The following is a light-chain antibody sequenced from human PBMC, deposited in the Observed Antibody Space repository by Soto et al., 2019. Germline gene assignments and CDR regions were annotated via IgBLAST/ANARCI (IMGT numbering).Light chain of an antibody. CDR2: DIT. CDR1: SSDIGAFNS. CDR3: SSHAGSNSLMV. J-gene: IGLJ2*01. V-gene: IGLV2-8*01. Sequence: QSVLTQPPSASGSPGQSVTISCTGTSSDIGAFNSISWYQQYPGKAPKLIIFDITQRPSGVPDRFSGSKSANTASLTVSGLQDEDEADYHCSSHAGSNSLMVFGGGTKLTVL.